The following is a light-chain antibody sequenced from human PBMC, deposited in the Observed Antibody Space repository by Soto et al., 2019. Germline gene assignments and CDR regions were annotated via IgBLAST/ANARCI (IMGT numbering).Light chain of an antibody. Sequence: DIQMTQSPSSLSASVGDRVTITCRASHGISNNLAWYQQKPCKVPKLLIYAASTLQSGVPSRFSGSGSVTDFTLTITSLQTEDGATYYGHKYNNDPYTVGQGTKLEIK. CDR2: AAS. V-gene: IGKV1-27*01. J-gene: IGKJ2*01. CDR3: HKYNNDPYT. CDR1: HGISNN.